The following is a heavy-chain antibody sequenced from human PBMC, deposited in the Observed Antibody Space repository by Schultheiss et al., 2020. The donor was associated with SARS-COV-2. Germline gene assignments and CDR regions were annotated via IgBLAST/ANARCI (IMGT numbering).Heavy chain of an antibody. Sequence: SETLSLTCTVSGGSISSYYWSWIRQPAGKGLEWIWRIYTSGSTNYNPSLKSRVTMSVDTSKNQFSLKLSSVTAADTAVYYCAREGAYSSSGYYYYYYMDVWGKGTTVTVSS. V-gene: IGHV4-4*07. CDR3: AREGAYSSSGYYYYYYMDV. CDR1: GGSISSYY. J-gene: IGHJ6*03. D-gene: IGHD6-6*01. CDR2: IYTSGST.